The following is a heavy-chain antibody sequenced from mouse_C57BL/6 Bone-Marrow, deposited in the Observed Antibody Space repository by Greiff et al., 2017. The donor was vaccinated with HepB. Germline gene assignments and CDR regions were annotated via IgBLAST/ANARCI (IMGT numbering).Heavy chain of an antibody. Sequence: QVQLQQSGPGLVAPSQSLSITCTVSGFSLTSYGVSWVRQPPGKGLEWLGVIWGDGSTNYHSALISRLSISKDNSKSQVFLKLNSLQTDDTATYYCAKPLITTVVAPYYYAMDYWGQGTSVTVSS. V-gene: IGHV2-3*01. J-gene: IGHJ4*01. CDR1: GFSLTSYG. D-gene: IGHD1-1*01. CDR2: IWGDGST. CDR3: AKPLITTVVAPYYYAMDY.